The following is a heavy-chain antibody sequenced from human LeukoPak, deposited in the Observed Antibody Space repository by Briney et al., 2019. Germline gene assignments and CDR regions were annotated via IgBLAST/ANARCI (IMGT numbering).Heavy chain of an antibody. CDR3: ARNAKDTAMVKLDY. Sequence: SETLSLTCTVSGGSISSYYWSWIRQPPGKGLEWIGYIHYSGSTNYNPSLKSRVTISVDTSKNQFSLKLSSVTAADTAVYYCARNAKDTAMVKLDYWGQGTLVTVSS. CDR2: IHYSGST. CDR1: GGSISSYY. V-gene: IGHV4-59*01. D-gene: IGHD5-18*01. J-gene: IGHJ4*02.